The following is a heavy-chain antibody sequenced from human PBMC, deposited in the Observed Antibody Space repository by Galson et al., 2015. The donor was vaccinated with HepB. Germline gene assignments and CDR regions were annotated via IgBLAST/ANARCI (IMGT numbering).Heavy chain of an antibody. V-gene: IGHV3-48*04. Sequence: SLRLSCAASGFTFSSYNMNWVRQAPGKGLEFVSYISSGSRTIYYADSVKGQFTISRDNAKNSLYLQMNSLRAEDTAVYYCAREGEPVAGFDYWGQGTLVTVSS. CDR1: GFTFSSYN. J-gene: IGHJ4*02. CDR3: AREGEPVAGFDY. CDR2: ISSGSRTI. D-gene: IGHD6-19*01.